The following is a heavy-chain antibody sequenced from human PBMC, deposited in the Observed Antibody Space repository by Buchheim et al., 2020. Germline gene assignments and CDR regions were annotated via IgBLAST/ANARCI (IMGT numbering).Heavy chain of an antibody. V-gene: IGHV4-34*01. CDR2: INHSGST. CDR3: ARADSNYGFNWFDP. CDR1: GGSFSGYY. J-gene: IGHJ5*02. Sequence: QVQLQQWGAGLLKPSETLSLTCAVYGGSFSGYYWSWIRQPPGKGLEWIGEINHSGSTNYNPSLKSRVTISVDTSKNQFSLKLSSVTAADTAVFYCARADSNYGFNWFDPWGQGTL. D-gene: IGHD4-11*01.